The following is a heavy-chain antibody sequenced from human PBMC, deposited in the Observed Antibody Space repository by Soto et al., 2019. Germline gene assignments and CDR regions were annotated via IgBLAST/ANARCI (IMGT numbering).Heavy chain of an antibody. CDR1: GYSFTSYW. V-gene: IGHV5-51*01. J-gene: IGHJ4*02. CDR2: IYPGDSDT. D-gene: IGHD6-19*01. CDR3: ARPVLSEGSGWPYFDY. Sequence: LGESLKISCKGSGYSFTSYWIGWVRQMPGKGLEWMGIIYPGDSDTRYSPSFQGQVTISADKSISTAYLQWSSLKASDTAMYYCARPVLSEGSGWPYFDYLGQGTLVTVSS.